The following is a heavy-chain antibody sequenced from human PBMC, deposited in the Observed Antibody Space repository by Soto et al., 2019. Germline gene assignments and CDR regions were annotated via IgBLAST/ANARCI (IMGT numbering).Heavy chain of an antibody. CDR2: IYYSGST. V-gene: IGHV4-59*01. J-gene: IGHJ4*02. CDR3: ARRTVDGYNELFDY. Sequence: PXETLSLTCTVSGCSISSYYWSWIRQPPGKGLEWIGYIYYSGSTNYNPSLKSRVTISVDTSKNQFSLKLSSVTAADTAVYYCARRTVDGYNELFDYWGQGTLVTVSS. CDR1: GCSISSYY. D-gene: IGHD5-12*01.